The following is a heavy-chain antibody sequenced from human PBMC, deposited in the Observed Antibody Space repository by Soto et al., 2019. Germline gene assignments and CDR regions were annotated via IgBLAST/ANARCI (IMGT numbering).Heavy chain of an antibody. V-gene: IGHV3-48*01. Sequence: GGSLRLSCAASGFTFSSYSMNWVRQAPGKGLEWVSYISGSSSMIYYADSVKGRFTISRDNAKNSLYLQMNSLRAEDTAVYYCARDLNPRHEMLYALLGYRAQGTLVTGSS. D-gene: IGHD2-8*01. CDR2: ISGSSSMI. CDR1: GFTFSSYS. J-gene: IGHJ4*02. CDR3: ARDLNPRHEMLYALLGY.